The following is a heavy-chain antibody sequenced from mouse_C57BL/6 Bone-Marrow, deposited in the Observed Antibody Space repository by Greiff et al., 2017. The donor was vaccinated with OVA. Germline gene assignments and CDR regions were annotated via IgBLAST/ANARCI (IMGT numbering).Heavy chain of an antibody. J-gene: IGHJ3*01. CDR3: ATNYYGSSPVSWFAY. CDR1: GFSLTSYG. D-gene: IGHD1-1*01. V-gene: IGHV2-9*01. CDR2: IWGGGST. Sequence: VKLVESGPGLVAPSQSLSITCTVSGFSLTSYGLDWVRQPPGKGLEWLGVIWGGGSTNYNSALMSRLSISKDNSKSQVFLKMNSLQTDDTAMYYCATNYYGSSPVSWFAYWGQGTLVTVSA.